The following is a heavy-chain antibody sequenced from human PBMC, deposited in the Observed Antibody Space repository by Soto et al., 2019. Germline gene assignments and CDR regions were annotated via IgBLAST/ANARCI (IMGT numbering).Heavy chain of an antibody. CDR1: GGSFSGYY. V-gene: IGHV4-34*01. CDR2: ISHSGGT. D-gene: IGHD2-2*01. CDR3: ARGQRVRLFDY. Sequence: PSETLSLTCAVYGGSFSGYYWTWIRQPPGKGLEWIGEISHSGGTDYNPSLKSRVTISLDTSKNEFSLKLTSVTAADTVVYSCARGQRVRLFDYWGQGTLVTVSS. J-gene: IGHJ4*02.